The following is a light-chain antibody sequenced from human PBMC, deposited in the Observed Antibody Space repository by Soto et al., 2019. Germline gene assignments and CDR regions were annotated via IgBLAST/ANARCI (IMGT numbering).Light chain of an antibody. CDR3: QQYYSTPLT. V-gene: IGKV4-1*01. CDR1: QSVLYSSTNKNY. J-gene: IGKJ4*01. CDR2: WAS. Sequence: DIVLTQSPDSLAVALGGRATINCKSSQSVLYSSTNKNYLSWYQQKPGQTPKLLIYWASTRESGVPDRFSGSGSGTDFTLTISSLQAEDVAVYYCQQYYSTPLTFGGGTKVDIK.